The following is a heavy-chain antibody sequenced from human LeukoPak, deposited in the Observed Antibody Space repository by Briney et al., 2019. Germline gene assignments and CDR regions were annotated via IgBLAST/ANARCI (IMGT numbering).Heavy chain of an antibody. V-gene: IGHV1-24*01. D-gene: IGHD3-22*01. CDR2: FDPEDGET. Sequence: ASVKVSCKVSGYTLTELSMHWVRQAPGKGLEWMGGFDPEDGETIYAQKFQGRVTMTEDTSTDTAYMELSSLRSEDTAVCYCATDVYYYDSSGYYDIWGQGTMVTVSS. J-gene: IGHJ3*02. CDR1: GYTLTELS. CDR3: ATDVYYYDSSGYYDI.